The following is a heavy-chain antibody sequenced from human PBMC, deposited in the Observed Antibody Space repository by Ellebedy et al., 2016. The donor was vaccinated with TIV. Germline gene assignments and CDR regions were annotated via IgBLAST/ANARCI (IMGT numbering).Heavy chain of an antibody. D-gene: IGHD3-9*01. CDR3: ARNHYDFLTAYAHPPNY. V-gene: IGHV7-4-1*02. CDR1: GYTFTSYA. J-gene: IGHJ4*02. CDR2: INTNTGNP. Sequence: AASVKVSCKASGYTFTSYAMNWVRQAPGQGLEWMGWINTNTGNPTYAQAFTGRFVFSLDTSVSTAYLQLSSLKAEDTAVYYCARNHYDFLTAYAHPPNYWGQGTLVTVSS.